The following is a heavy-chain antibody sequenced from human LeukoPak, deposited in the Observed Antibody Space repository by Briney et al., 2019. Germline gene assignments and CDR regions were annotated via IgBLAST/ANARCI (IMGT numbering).Heavy chain of an antibody. CDR3: AKESHPLSSSSWFFES. D-gene: IGHD6-13*01. CDR2: ITISGNTA. CDR1: GFTFSNYA. J-gene: IGHJ4*02. Sequence: GGSLRLSCLASGFTFSNYAMSWVRQAPGKGLEWVSGITISGNTAYYADSVKGRFTVSRDNSNGTVFLQMNSLRAEDTAVYYCAKESHPLSSSSWFFESWGQGTLVTVSS. V-gene: IGHV3-23*01.